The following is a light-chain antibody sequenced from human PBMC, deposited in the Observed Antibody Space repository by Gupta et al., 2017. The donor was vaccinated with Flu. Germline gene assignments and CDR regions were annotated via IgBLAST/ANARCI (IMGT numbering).Light chain of an antibody. CDR3: QQPSNRHPLST. CDR1: QSVSSY. Sequence: EIVLTQSPATLSLSPGERATLSCRARQSVSSYLAWYQKKPGQAPRLLIYDASNRAKGIRASFSGSGVGTDLNLTIISRDPEDFEVYYCQQPSNRHPLSTFGQGTKLDIK. V-gene: IGKV3-11*01. J-gene: IGKJ2*01. CDR2: DAS.